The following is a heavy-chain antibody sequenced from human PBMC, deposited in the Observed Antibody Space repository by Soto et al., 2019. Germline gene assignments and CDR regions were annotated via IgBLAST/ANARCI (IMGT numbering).Heavy chain of an antibody. CDR3: ARGGSSGWSQDFGY. V-gene: IGHV4-34*01. CDR1: GGSFSGYY. CDR2: INHRGNT. J-gene: IGHJ4*02. Sequence: SETLSLTCAVYGGSFSGYYWSWIRQPPGKGLEWIGEINHRGNTNYKPSLKSRVTISVDTPKKQFSLKVSSVTAADTAVYYCARGGSSGWSQDFGYWGQGILVTVSS. D-gene: IGHD6-19*01.